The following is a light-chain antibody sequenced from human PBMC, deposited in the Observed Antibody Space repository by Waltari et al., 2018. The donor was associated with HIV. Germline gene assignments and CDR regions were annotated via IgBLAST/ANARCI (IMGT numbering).Light chain of an antibody. CDR1: SSNIGAGYG. CDR3: QSYDSSLSGSV. Sequence: QSVLTQPPSVSGAPGKRVTISCTGSSSNIGAGYGVHWYQQLPGPAPKLLLYGNSTRPSGFPDRFSGSKSGTSASLAITGLQAEDEADYYCQSYDSSLSGSVFGGGTKLTVL. V-gene: IGLV1-40*01. J-gene: IGLJ3*02. CDR2: GNS.